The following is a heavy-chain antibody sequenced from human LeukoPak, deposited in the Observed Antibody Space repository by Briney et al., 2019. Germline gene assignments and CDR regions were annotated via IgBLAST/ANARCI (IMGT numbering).Heavy chain of an antibody. J-gene: IGHJ4*02. V-gene: IGHV3-66*01. CDR3: ARAEAAAGHFDY. Sequence: GGSLRLSCSGAGFTFSSDAMGGVRQAPGKGLEWVSAIYSGGSTYYADSVKGRFTISGDNSKNTLYLQMNSLRAEDTAVSYCARAEAAAGHFDYWGQGTLVTVSS. D-gene: IGHD6-13*01. CDR1: GFTFSSDA. CDR2: IYSGGST.